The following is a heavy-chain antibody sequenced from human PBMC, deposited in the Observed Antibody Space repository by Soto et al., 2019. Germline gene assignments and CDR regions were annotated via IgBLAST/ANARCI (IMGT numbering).Heavy chain of an antibody. D-gene: IGHD6-19*01. J-gene: IGHJ3*02. V-gene: IGHV3-72*01. Sequence: EVQLVESGGDLVQPGGSLRLSCAASGFTFSDHFMDWVRQAPGKGLEWVGRIRNKAKSHTTEYAASVKGKFTISRDDSKNSMYLQMNGLNTEDTAVYYCVRWGPDDSVCSDYMFDIWGKGTLVTVSS. CDR2: IRNKAKSHTT. CDR3: VRWGPDDSVCSDYMFDI. CDR1: GFTFSDHF.